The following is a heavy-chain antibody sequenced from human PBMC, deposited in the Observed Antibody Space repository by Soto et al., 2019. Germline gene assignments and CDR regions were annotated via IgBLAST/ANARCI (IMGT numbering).Heavy chain of an antibody. CDR1: GASITSGAYY. V-gene: IGHV4-31*03. CDR3: ARARLRAVYAFDF. Sequence: PSETLSLTCTLSGASITSGAYYWTWVRQHPGKGLEWIGYIYYNGNTYFSPSLKSRLTISIDTSKNQFSLKLSSVTAADTATYYCARARLRAVYAFDFWGQGTMVTVSS. D-gene: IGHD4-17*01. CDR2: IYYNGNT. J-gene: IGHJ3*01.